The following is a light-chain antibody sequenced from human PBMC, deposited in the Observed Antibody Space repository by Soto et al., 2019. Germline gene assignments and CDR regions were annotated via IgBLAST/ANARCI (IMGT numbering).Light chain of an antibody. V-gene: IGKV2-28*01. CDR2: LGS. CDR1: QSLLHSNGYNY. Sequence: DIVMTQSPLSLPVTPGEPASISCRSSQSLLHSNGYNYLDWYLQKPGQSPQLLIYLGSNRASGVPDRFSGSGSGTDFTLKISRVEAEDVGVYYCMQALQTLMLTFGGGTRWIS. CDR3: MQALQTLMLT. J-gene: IGKJ4*01.